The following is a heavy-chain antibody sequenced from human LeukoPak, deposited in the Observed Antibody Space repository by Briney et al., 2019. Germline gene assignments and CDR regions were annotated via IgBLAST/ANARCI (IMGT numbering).Heavy chain of an antibody. J-gene: IGHJ4*02. V-gene: IGHV3-21*06. D-gene: IGHD3-10*01. CDR2: ISSTGRDK. CDR3: ARSGREAIGELFK. CDR1: GFTFGSYR. Sequence: GGSLRLSCTGPGFTFGSYRMNWVRRAPGKGLEWIASISSTGRDKYYTGSVGGRFTISRDNAKNSLFLQMKSLRVEDTAIYYCARSGREAIGELFKWGQGTLVIVSS.